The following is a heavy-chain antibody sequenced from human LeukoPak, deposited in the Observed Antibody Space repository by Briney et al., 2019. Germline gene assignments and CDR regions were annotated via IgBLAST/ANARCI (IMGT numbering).Heavy chain of an antibody. CDR3: ARGLYYYGSGSYYN. Sequence: GASVKVSCKASGYTFTGYYMHWVRQAPGQGLEWMGWINPNSGGTNYAQKFQGRVTMTRNTSISTAYMELSSLRSEDTAVYYCARGLYYYGSGSYYNWGQGTLVTVSS. CDR1: GYTFTGYY. V-gene: IGHV1-2*02. D-gene: IGHD3-10*01. J-gene: IGHJ4*02. CDR2: INPNSGGT.